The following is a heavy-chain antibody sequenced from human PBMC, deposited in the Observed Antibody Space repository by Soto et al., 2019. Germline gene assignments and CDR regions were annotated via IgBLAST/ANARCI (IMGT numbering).Heavy chain of an antibody. CDR1: GFIFSRYS. Sequence: GGSLRLSCAVSGFIFSRYSMNWVRQAPGKGLEWVSSIGTSVSYIYDTDSVKGRFTISRDNTKYSLYLQMNSLRAEDTAIYYCARGSAFIGLDYWGQGT. CDR2: IGTSVSYI. CDR3: ARGSAFIGLDY. D-gene: IGHD1-26*01. V-gene: IGHV3-21*01. J-gene: IGHJ4*02.